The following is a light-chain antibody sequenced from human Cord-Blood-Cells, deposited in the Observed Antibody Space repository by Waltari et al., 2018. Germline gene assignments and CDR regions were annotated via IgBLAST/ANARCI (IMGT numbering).Light chain of an antibody. CDR3: QQRSNWPT. Sequence: EIVFTQSPPHLSLSPGERATLSCRASQSVSSYLAWYQQKPGQAPRLLIYDAPNRATGIPARFSGSGSGTDFTLTISSLEPEDFAVYYCQQRSNWPTFGQGTKVEIK. J-gene: IGKJ1*01. CDR2: DAP. CDR1: QSVSSY. V-gene: IGKV3-11*01.